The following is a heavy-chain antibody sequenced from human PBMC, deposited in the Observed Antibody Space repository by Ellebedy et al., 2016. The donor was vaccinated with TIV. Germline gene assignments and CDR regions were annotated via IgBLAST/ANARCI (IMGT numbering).Heavy chain of an antibody. V-gene: IGHV3-11*01. D-gene: IGHD3-22*01. Sequence: GESLKISXAASGFTFSDYYMSWIRQAPGKGLEWVSYISSSGSTIYYADSVKGRFTISRDNAKNSLYLQMNSLRAEDTAVYYCASDQIVADKTPFDYWGQGTLVTVSS. CDR3: ASDQIVADKTPFDY. CDR2: ISSSGSTI. CDR1: GFTFSDYY. J-gene: IGHJ4*02.